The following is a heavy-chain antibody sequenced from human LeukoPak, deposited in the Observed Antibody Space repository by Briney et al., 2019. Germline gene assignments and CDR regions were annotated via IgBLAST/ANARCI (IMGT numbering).Heavy chain of an antibody. CDR3: ARGTILTYGASEIYFDY. V-gene: IGHV4-34*01. CDR2: INHSGST. Sequence: SETLSLTCAVYGGSFSGYYWSWIRQPPGKGLEWIGEINHSGSTNYSPSLKSRVTISVDTSKNQFSLKLSSVTAADTAVYYCARGTILTYGASEIYFDYWGQGTLVTVSS. J-gene: IGHJ4*02. CDR1: GGSFSGYY. D-gene: IGHD4-17*01.